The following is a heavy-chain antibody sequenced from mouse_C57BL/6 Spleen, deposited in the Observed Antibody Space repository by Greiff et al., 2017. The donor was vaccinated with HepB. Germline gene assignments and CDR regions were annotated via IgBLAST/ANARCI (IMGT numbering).Heavy chain of an antibody. D-gene: IGHD2-10*01. Sequence: EVKLLESGGGLVQPGGSLSLSCAASGFTFTDYYMSWVRQPPGKALEWLGFIRNKANGYTTEYSASVKGRFTISRDNSQSILYLQMNALRAEDSATYYSARSSYSYDGFAYWGQGTLVTVSA. V-gene: IGHV7-3*01. CDR1: GFTFTDYY. CDR2: IRNKANGYTT. J-gene: IGHJ3*01. CDR3: ARSSYSYDGFAY.